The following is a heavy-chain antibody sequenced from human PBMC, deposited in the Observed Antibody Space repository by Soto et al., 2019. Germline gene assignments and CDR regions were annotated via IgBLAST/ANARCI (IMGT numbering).Heavy chain of an antibody. CDR2: IRWNSGSI. V-gene: IGHV3-9*01. CDR3: AKDLNDYGDYYFDY. D-gene: IGHD4-17*01. Sequence: EVQLVESGGGLVQPGRSLRLSCAASGFTFDDYAMHWVRQAPGKGLEWVSGIRWNSGSIGYADSVKGRFTISRDNTNNSMYLQMNSLRAEDTALYYCAKDLNDYGDYYFDYWGQGTLVTVSS. CDR1: GFTFDDYA. J-gene: IGHJ4*02.